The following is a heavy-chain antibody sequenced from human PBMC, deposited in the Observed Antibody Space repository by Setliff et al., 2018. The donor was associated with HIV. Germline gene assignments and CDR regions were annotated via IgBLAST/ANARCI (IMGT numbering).Heavy chain of an antibody. CDR2: MFYNGRS. CDR1: GGSISSGGYF. CDR3: ARGNPLRWNAFAFDI. V-gene: IGHV4-61*08. J-gene: IGHJ3*02. D-gene: IGHD3-16*01. Sequence: SETLSLTCTVSGGSISSGGYFWSWIRQPPGKGLEWIGYMFYNGRSNYNPSLKSRATISVDASKNRFSLKLSSVTAADTAVYYCARGNPLRWNAFAFDIWGQGTMVTVSS.